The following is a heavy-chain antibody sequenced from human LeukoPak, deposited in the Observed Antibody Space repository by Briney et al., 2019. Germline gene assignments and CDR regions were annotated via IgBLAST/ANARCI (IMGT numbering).Heavy chain of an antibody. CDR2: IYYSGTA. D-gene: IGHD2/OR15-2a*01. J-gene: IGHJ4*02. CDR3: ASVREASISPYFDY. Sequence: SQTLSLTCTVSGASISSGDSYWSWIRQHPGKGLEWIGYIYYSGTAYYHPSLRSRVSISADTSKNQFSLKLNSVTAADTAVYYCASVREASISPYFDYWGQGTLVTVSS. CDR1: GASISSGDSY. V-gene: IGHV4-31*03.